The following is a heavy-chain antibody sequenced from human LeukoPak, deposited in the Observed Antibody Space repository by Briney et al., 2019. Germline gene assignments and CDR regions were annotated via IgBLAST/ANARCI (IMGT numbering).Heavy chain of an antibody. J-gene: IGHJ4*02. CDR1: GFTFSSYA. CDR2: ISGSGGST. V-gene: IGHV3-23*01. Sequence: PGGSLRLSCAASGFTFSSYAMSWVRQAPGNGLEWVSAISGSGGSTYYADSVKGRFTISRDNSKNTLYLQMNSLRAEDTAVYYCARGGCSSNSFFDYWGQGTLVTVSS. D-gene: IGHD2-15*01. CDR3: ARGGCSSNSFFDY.